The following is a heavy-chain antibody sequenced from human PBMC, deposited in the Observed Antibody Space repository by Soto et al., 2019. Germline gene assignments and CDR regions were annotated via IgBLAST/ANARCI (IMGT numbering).Heavy chain of an antibody. CDR2: TYYRSKWYT. CDR3: AGGRGRQQLVMTYYYGMDV. CDR1: GDSVASNSAA. D-gene: IGHD6-13*01. V-gene: IGHV6-1*01. Sequence: SQTLSLTCAISGDSVASNSAAWNWIRQSPSRGLEWLGRTYYRSKWYTDYAESVRSRITINPDTSKNQVSLQLRSVTAADTAVYYCAGGRGRQQLVMTYYYGMDVWGQGTTVTVSS. J-gene: IGHJ6*02.